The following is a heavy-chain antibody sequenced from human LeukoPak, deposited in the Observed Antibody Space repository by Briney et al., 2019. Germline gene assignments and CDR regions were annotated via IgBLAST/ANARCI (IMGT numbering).Heavy chain of an antibody. V-gene: IGHV3-23*01. CDR2: ISGSGGST. J-gene: IGHJ4*02. Sequence: GGSLRLSCAASGFTFSSYGMSWVRQAPGKGLEWVSAISGSGGSTYYADSVKGRFTISRDNSKNTLYLQMNSLRAEDTAVYYCAKRGTLWFGELSHFDYWGQGTLVTVSS. CDR1: GFTFSSYG. D-gene: IGHD3-10*01. CDR3: AKRGTLWFGELSHFDY.